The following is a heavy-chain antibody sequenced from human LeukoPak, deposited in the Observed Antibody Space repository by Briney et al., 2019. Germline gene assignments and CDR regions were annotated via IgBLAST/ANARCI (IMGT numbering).Heavy chain of an antibody. D-gene: IGHD3-22*01. CDR2: ISGSGGST. V-gene: IGHV3-23*01. J-gene: IGHJ4*02. CDR1: GFIVSNNH. Sequence: GGSLRLSCAASGFIVSNNHMSWVRQAPGKGLEWVSAISGSGGSTYSADSVKGRFTISRDNSKNTLYLQMNSLRAEDTAVYYRAKGMIVEPFDHWGQGTLVTVSS. CDR3: AKGMIVEPFDH.